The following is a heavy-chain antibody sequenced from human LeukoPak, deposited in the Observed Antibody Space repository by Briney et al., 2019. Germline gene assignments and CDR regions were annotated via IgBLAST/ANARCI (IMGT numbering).Heavy chain of an antibody. J-gene: IGHJ4*02. CDR3: ATSSDAPGNY. CDR1: GLTFGSHA. D-gene: IGHD2-2*01. V-gene: IGHV3-23*01. Sequence: GGSLRLSCAASGLTFGSHAMSWVRQAPGKGLEWVSAISGSGGSTYFADSVKGRFTISRDNAKNSLYLQMNSLRAEDTAVYYCATSSDAPGNYWGQGTLVTVSS. CDR2: ISGSGGST.